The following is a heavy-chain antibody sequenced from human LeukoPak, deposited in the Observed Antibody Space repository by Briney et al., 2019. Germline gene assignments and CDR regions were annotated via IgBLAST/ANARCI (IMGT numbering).Heavy chain of an antibody. D-gene: IGHD2-15*01. Sequence: AGGSLRLSCAASGFTFSSYAMSWVRQAPGKGLEWVSAISGSGGSTYYADSVKGRFTISRDNSKNTLYLQMNSLRAEDTVVYYCAKGHGYCSGGSCYSAHDAFDIWGQGTMVTVSS. V-gene: IGHV3-23*01. CDR2: ISGSGGST. J-gene: IGHJ3*02. CDR3: AKGHGYCSGGSCYSAHDAFDI. CDR1: GFTFSSYA.